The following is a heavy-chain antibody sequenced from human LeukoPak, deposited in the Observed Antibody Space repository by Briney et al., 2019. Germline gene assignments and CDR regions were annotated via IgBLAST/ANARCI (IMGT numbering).Heavy chain of an antibody. CDR2: IIPIFGTT. Sequence: SVKVSCKASGGTFSSSAISWVRQAPGQGLEWMGGIIPIFGTTNYAQKFQGRVTITTDESTGTAYMELSSLRSEDAAVYYCARLKVLRYFDLFDPLGQGTLVTVCS. J-gene: IGHJ5*02. CDR1: GGTFSSSA. V-gene: IGHV1-69*05. D-gene: IGHD3-9*01. CDR3: ARLKVLRYFDLFDP.